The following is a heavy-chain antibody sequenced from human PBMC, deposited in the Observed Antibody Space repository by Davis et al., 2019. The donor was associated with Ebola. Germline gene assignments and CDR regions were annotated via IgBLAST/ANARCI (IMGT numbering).Heavy chain of an antibody. CDR1: GFTFSDYY. CDR3: ARVGDDSSGYSRGFLDS. Sequence: PGGSLRLSCAASGFTFSDYYMSWVRQAPGKGLEWVAYISGSVTYANYADSVKGRFAISRDNYAKTLYLQMSSLRPDDTAVYYCARVGDDSSGYSRGFLDSWGQGTLVSVSS. D-gene: IGHD3-22*01. V-gene: IGHV3-11*06. J-gene: IGHJ4*02. CDR2: ISGSVTYA.